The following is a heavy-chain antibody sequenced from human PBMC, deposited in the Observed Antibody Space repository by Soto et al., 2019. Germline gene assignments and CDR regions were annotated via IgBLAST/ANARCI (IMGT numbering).Heavy chain of an antibody. Sequence: QITLKESGPTLVKPTQTLTLTCTFSGFSLSTSGVGVGWIRQPPGKALEWLALIYWDDDKRYSPSLKSRLTNANHPSKNQLVLTMPTMDPVDTASYYCAHTRFFGYDAFHTLGQGTMVTVSS. CDR1: GFSLSTSGVG. CDR2: IYWDDDK. CDR3: AHTRFFGYDAFHT. J-gene: IGHJ3*02. V-gene: IGHV2-5*02. D-gene: IGHD3-10*01.